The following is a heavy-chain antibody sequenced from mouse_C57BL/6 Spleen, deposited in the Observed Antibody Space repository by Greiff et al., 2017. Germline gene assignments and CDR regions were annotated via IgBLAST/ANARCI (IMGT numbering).Heavy chain of an antibody. V-gene: IGHV1-80*01. CDR2: IYPGDGDT. D-gene: IGHD1-1*01. J-gene: IGHJ4*01. CDR1: GYPFSSYW. Sequence: QVQLQQSGAELVKPGASVKISCKASGYPFSSYWMNWVKQRPGKGLEWIGQIYPGDGDTNYNGKFKGKATLTADKSSSTAYMQLSSLTSEDSAVYFCARGVVDAYAMDYWGQGTSVTVSS. CDR3: ARGVVDAYAMDY.